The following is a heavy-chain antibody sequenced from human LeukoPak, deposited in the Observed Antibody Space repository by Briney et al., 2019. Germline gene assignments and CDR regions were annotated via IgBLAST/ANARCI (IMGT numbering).Heavy chain of an antibody. D-gene: IGHD3-10*01. CDR2: IYYSGST. Sequence: PSETLSLTCTVSGGSISSYYWSWIRQPPGKGLEWIGYIYYSGSTNYNPSLKSRVTMSVDTSKNQFSLKLNSVTAADTAVYYCARSSEGYYGSGSYSETPTFDYWGQGTLVTVSS. J-gene: IGHJ4*02. CDR1: GGSISSYY. CDR3: ARSSEGYYGSGSYSETPTFDY. V-gene: IGHV4-59*12.